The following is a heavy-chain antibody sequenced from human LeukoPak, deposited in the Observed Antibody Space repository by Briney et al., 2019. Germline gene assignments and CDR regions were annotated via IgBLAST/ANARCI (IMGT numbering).Heavy chain of an antibody. Sequence: GGSLRLSCAASGFTFSSYAMSWVRQAPGKGLEWVSVFYPGGSTYYADSVKGRFTISRDNSKNTLYLQMNTLRAEDTAVYYCAREGSGYDWYFDLWGRGTLVTVSS. CDR2: FYPGGST. CDR3: AREGSGYDWYFDL. CDR1: GFTFSSYA. V-gene: IGHV3-66*01. D-gene: IGHD5-12*01. J-gene: IGHJ2*01.